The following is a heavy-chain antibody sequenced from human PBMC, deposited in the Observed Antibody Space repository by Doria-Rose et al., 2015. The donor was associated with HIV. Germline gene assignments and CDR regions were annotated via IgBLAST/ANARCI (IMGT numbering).Heavy chain of an antibody. V-gene: IGHV3-21*03. D-gene: IGHD3-22*01. CDR1: GFTFSRYS. CDR3: ARDHYDSGGYYRD. J-gene: IGHJ4*02. Sequence: EQQLLEFGGGRVKRGGSLRLSCAASGFTFSRYSMNWVRQAPGKGLEWVPSISSSSEYIYYVDSVQGRFTISRDNAKNSVYLQMNSLRTEDTAVYYCARDHYDSGGYYRDWGQGTLVTGSS. CDR2: ISSSSEYI.